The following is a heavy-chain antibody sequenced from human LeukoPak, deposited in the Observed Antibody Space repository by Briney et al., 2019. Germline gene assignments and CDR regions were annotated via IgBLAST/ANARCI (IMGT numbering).Heavy chain of an antibody. CDR2: IYYSGST. Sequence: SETLSLTCTVSGGSLTGYYWRWIRQPPGKGLEWIGYIYYSGSTDYNPSLKSRVIISVDTSKNQFSLKLSSVTAADTAVYYCARGRYGSGTTDYWGQGTLVTVSS. D-gene: IGHD3-10*01. CDR3: ARGRYGSGTTDY. J-gene: IGHJ4*02. CDR1: GGSLTGYY. V-gene: IGHV4-59*08.